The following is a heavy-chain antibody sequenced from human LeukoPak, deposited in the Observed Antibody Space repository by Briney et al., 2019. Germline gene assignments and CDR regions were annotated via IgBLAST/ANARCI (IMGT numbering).Heavy chain of an antibody. J-gene: IGHJ4*02. CDR1: GFTFASFW. Sequence: GGSLRLSCTASGFTFASFWMHWVRQAPGKGLEWVANINQDGSDIKYADPVKGRFTISRDNAKDSLYLQMNILRIEDTAVYFCVTDQGRTTTVWGQGTLVTVSS. CDR2: INQDGSDI. V-gene: IGHV3-7*01. D-gene: IGHD1/OR15-1a*01. CDR3: VTDQGRTTTV.